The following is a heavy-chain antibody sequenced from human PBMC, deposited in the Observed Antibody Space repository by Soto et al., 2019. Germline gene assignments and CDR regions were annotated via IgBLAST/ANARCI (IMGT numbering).Heavy chain of an antibody. CDR2: ISSSGNSI. D-gene: IGHD3-3*01. CDR1: GFIFSSYE. CDR3: ARDTASVNDY. J-gene: IGHJ4*02. V-gene: IGHV3-48*03. Sequence: GSLRLSCAASGFIFSSYEMNWVRQAPGKGLEWVSYISSSGNSIYYADSVKGRFTISRDNAKSSLYLQMNSLRAEDTAVYYCARDTASVNDYWGQGTLVTVSS.